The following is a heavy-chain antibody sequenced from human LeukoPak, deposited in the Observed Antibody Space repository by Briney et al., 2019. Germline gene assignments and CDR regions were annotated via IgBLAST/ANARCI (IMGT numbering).Heavy chain of an antibody. CDR3: ARHEDIVVVPAAPRMDV. J-gene: IGHJ6*03. CDR1: GFTFSSYA. CDR2: ISYDGSNK. Sequence: GGSLRLSCAASGFTFSSYAMHWVRQAPGKGLEWVAVISYDGSNKYYADSVKGRFTISRDNSKNTLYLQMNNLRAEDTAVYYCARHEDIVVVPAAPRMDVWGKGTTVTVSS. V-gene: IGHV3-30*01. D-gene: IGHD2-2*01.